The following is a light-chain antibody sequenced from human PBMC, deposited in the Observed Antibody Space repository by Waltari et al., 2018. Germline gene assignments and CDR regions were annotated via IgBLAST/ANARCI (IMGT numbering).Light chain of an antibody. CDR1: QSISSY. CDR3: QQSYSTPIT. J-gene: IGKJ5*01. CDR2: AAS. V-gene: IGKV1-39*01. Sequence: DIQMTQSPSSLSASVGDRVTITCRASQSISSYLNWYQQKPGKAPKLLIYAASSLQSGVPSRFSCSGSGTDFTLTISSLQPEDFANYYCQQSYSTPITFGQGTRLEIK.